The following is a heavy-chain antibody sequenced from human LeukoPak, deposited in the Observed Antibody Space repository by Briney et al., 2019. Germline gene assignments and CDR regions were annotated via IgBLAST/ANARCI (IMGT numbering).Heavy chain of an antibody. V-gene: IGHV3-9*01. Sequence: GGSLRLSCAGSGFTFDDYAMHWVRQAPGKGLEWVSGISWNSGSIGYADSVKGRFTISRDNAKNSLYLQMNSLRAEDTALYYCAKGGQYSSGTFDYWGQGTLVTVSS. CDR3: AKGGQYSSGTFDY. J-gene: IGHJ4*02. CDR1: GFTFDDYA. D-gene: IGHD6-19*01. CDR2: ISWNSGSI.